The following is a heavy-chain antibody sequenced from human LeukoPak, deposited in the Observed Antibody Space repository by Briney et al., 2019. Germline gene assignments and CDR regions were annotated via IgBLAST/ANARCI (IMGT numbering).Heavy chain of an antibody. CDR2: ISSSSSTI. Sequence: GGSLRLSCAASGFTFSSYSMTWVRQAPGKGLEWVSYISSSSSTIYYADSVKGRFTISRDNAKNSLYLQMNSLRAEDTAVYYCARDVVPAAMDVWGKGTTVTVSS. CDR3: ARDVVPAAMDV. D-gene: IGHD2-2*01. CDR1: GFTFSSYS. J-gene: IGHJ6*04. V-gene: IGHV3-48*04.